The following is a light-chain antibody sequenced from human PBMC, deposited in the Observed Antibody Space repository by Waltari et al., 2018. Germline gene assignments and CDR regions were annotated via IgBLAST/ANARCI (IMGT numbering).Light chain of an antibody. CDR1: QGIGSV. CDR3: LQLSDDPRT. V-gene: IGKV1D-13*01. J-gene: IGKJ1*01. Sequence: AIQLTQSPSSLSAAVGDRLPISCRASQGIGSVLAWYQQKPGKAPNLLIYAATTLQSGVPSRFSGSGSGTDFTLTISSLQPEDFATYYCLQLSDDPRTFGQGTKVEIK. CDR2: AAT.